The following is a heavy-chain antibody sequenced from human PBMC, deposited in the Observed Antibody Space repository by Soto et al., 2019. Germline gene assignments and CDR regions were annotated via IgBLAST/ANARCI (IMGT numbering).Heavy chain of an antibody. CDR1: GFPFSTYS. V-gene: IGHV3-21*01. J-gene: IGHJ3*02. D-gene: IGHD3-10*01. CDR2: ISSGRSYM. CDR3: ARDLSSYYPDAFDI. Sequence: VGSLRLSCAASGFPFSTYSMSWVRQAPGKGLEWVSSISSGRSYMYYADSVKGRFTVSRDNAKNSLYLQMNSLRAEDTAVYYCARDLSSYYPDAFDIWGQGTMVTVSS.